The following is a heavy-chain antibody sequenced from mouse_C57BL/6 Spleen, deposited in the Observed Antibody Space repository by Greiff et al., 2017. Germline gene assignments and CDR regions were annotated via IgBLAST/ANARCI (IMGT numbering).Heavy chain of an antibody. CDR1: GYTFTSYW. CDR3: ARRAYPSNSGGFAY. V-gene: IGHV1-55*01. CDR2: IYPGSGST. J-gene: IGHJ3*01. D-gene: IGHD2-5*01. Sequence: QVQLQQPGAELVKPGASVKMSCKASGYTFTSYWITWVKQRPGQGLEWIGDIYPGSGSTNYNEKFKSKATLTVDTSSSTAYMPLSSLTSEDSAVYYCARRAYPSNSGGFAYWGQGTLVTVSA.